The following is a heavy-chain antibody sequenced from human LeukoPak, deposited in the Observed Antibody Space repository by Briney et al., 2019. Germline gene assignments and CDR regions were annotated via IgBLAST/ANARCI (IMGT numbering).Heavy chain of an antibody. CDR1: GFTFSSYS. CDR2: ISSSSSYI. V-gene: IGHV3-21*01. D-gene: IGHD6-19*01. Sequence: RAGGSLRLSCAASGFTFSSYSMNWVRRAPGKGLEWVSSISSSSSYIYYADSVKGRFTISRDNAKNSLYLQMNSLRAEDTAVYYCAKDLSGWQDYYFDYWGQGTLVTVSS. CDR3: AKDLSGWQDYYFDY. J-gene: IGHJ4*02.